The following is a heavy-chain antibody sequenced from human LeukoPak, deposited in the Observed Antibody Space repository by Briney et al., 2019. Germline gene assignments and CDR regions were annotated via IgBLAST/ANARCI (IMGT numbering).Heavy chain of an antibody. J-gene: IGHJ4*02. CDR1: GFTFRSYS. CDR2: ISGSSSYI. D-gene: IGHD5-18*01. CDR3: ARDQGLPDFDY. Sequence: GGSLRLPCADPGFTFRSYSMNWVRQAPGKGLEWVSSISGSSSYIYYADSVKGRFTISRDNAKNSLYLQMNSLRAEDTAVYYCARDQGLPDFDYWGQGTLVTVSS. V-gene: IGHV3-21*01.